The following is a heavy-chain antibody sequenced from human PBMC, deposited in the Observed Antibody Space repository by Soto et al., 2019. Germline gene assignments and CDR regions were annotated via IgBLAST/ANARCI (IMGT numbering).Heavy chain of an antibody. Sequence: SETLSLTCTVSGGSLSNFYWSWIRQPPGKGLEWIGSIYYSGSTYYNPSLKSRVTISVDTSKNQFSLKLSSVTAADTAVYYCARHQVEIVVVPAAMRPYYYYYYMDVWGKGTTVTVSS. D-gene: IGHD2-2*01. J-gene: IGHJ6*03. V-gene: IGHV4-59*05. CDR1: GGSLSNFY. CDR2: IYYSGST. CDR3: ARHQVEIVVVPAAMRPYYYYYYMDV.